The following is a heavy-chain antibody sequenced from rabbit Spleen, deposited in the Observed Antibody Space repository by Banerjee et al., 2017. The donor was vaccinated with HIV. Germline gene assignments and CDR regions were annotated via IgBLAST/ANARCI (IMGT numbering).Heavy chain of an antibody. CDR1: GFDFSSYG. CDR2: IYAGSRGTT. CDR3: ARGFPVGGGGYAGAFDP. V-gene: IGHV1S45*01. Sequence: QEQLVESGGGLVQPGGSLKLSCKASGFDFSSYGMSWVRQAPGKGLEWIACIYAGSRGTTYYASWATGRFTISKTSSTTVTLQMTSLTAADTATYFCARGFPVGGGGYAGAFDPWGQGTLVTVS. J-gene: IGHJ2*01. D-gene: IGHD4-2*01.